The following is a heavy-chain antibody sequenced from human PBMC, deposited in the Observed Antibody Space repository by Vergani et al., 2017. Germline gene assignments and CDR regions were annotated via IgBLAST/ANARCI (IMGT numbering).Heavy chain of an antibody. CDR2: IYSGGSST. J-gene: IGHJ4*02. V-gene: IGHV3-23*03. CDR3: AKGGGREKTKYYFDY. D-gene: IGHD2-15*01. CDR1: GFTFSSYA. Sequence: EVQLLESGGGLVQPGGSLRLSCAASGFTFSSYAMSWVRQAPGKGLEWVSVIYSGGSSTYYADSVKGRFTISRDNSKKTLYLQMNSLRAEDTAVYYCAKGGGREKTKYYFDYWGQGTLVTVSS.